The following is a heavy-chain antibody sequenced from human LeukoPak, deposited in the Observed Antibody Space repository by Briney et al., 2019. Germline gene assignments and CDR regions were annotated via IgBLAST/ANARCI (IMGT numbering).Heavy chain of an antibody. V-gene: IGHV3-30*02. CDR1: GFSFSNYG. CDR2: LVYDGFYK. J-gene: IGHJ6*02. CDR3: AKDLISMVRGSPMDD. D-gene: IGHD3-10*01. Sequence: GGSLRLSCAASGFSFSNYGMHWVRQAPGKGLEWVALLVYDGFYKYYTDSVKGRFTISRDDSTNTLYLQLTSLRVEDTAVYYCAKDLISMVRGSPMDDWGRGTTVTVS.